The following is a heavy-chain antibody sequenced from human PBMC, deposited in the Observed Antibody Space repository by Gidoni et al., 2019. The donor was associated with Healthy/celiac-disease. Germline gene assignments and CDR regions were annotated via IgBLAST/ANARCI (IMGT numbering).Heavy chain of an antibody. CDR3: ARVAVAGPADAFDI. D-gene: IGHD6-19*01. V-gene: IGHV3-7*01. CDR2: IKQDGSEK. CDR1: GFTFSSYW. J-gene: IGHJ3*02. Sequence: SCAASGFTFSSYWMSWVRQAPGKGLEWVANIKQDGSEKYYVDSVNGRFTITRDNAKNLMYLQMNSLRAEDTAVYYCARVAVAGPADAFDIWGQGTMVTVSS.